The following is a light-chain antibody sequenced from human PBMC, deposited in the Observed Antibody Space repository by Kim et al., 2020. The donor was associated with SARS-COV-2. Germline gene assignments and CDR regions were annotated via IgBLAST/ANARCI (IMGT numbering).Light chain of an antibody. Sequence: SSELTQDPAVSVALGQTVRITCQGDSLRRYYASWFQQKPGQAPVIVIYLKDNRPSGIPDRFSGSTSGNTSSLTITGAQAEDQADYYCNSRDISGNYWVFGGGTQLTVL. J-gene: IGLJ3*02. CDR1: SLRRYY. CDR2: LKD. V-gene: IGLV3-19*01. CDR3: NSRDISGNYWV.